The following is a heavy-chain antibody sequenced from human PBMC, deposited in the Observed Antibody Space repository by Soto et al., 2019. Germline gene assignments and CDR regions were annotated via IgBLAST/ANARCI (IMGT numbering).Heavy chain of an antibody. Sequence: EVQLVESGGGLVQPGGSLRLSCEASGFTFSTFWMHWVRQAPGKGLVWVSRINSDGSSTYYADSVKGRGTISRDNAKNTLYLQLNSLRPEDTAVYYCAGDFEYWGQGTLVTVSS. CDR2: INSDGSST. CDR1: GFTFSTFW. V-gene: IGHV3-74*01. CDR3: AGDFEY. J-gene: IGHJ4*02.